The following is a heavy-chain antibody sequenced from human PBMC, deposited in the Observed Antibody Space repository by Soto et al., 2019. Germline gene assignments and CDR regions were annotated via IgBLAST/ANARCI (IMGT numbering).Heavy chain of an antibody. D-gene: IGHD3-10*01. Sequence: SETLSLTCTVSGGSISSYYWSWIRQPPGKGLEWIGYIYYSGSTSYNPSLKSRVTISVDTSKNHFSLKLSSVTAADTAVYYCARGVRGASVFDPWGQGTLVTVSS. CDR2: IYYSGST. V-gene: IGHV4-59*01. CDR3: ARGVRGASVFDP. CDR1: GGSISSYY. J-gene: IGHJ5*02.